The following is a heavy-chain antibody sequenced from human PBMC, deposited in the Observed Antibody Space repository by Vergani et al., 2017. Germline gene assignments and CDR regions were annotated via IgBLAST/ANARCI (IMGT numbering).Heavy chain of an antibody. D-gene: IGHD2-8*01. J-gene: IGHJ4*02. CDR1: GFTFSSYG. CDR3: ARDLMGLVIDFAC. Sequence: QVQLVESGGGVVQPGRSLRLSCAASGFTFSSYGMHWVRQAPGKGLEWVAVIWYDGSNKYYADSVKGRFTISRDNSKNTLYLQMNSLCTEDTAVYYCARDLMGLVIDFACSSQGTLVTVS. CDR2: IWYDGSNK. V-gene: IGHV3-33*01.